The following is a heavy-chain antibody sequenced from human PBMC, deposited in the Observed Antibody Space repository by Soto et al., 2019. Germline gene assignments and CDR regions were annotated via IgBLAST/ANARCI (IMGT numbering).Heavy chain of an antibody. CDR2: ISPGSRYP. Sequence: QVQLLESGGGLVTPGGSLRLSCASSGFTFSDYYMSWIRQAPGKGLEWLSYISPGSRYPAYADSVKGRFTISRDNARRSLSLQMNILTVDDTAIYYCVRGGGGGLFDPLGQGSMVTVSS. V-gene: IGHV3-11*06. CDR1: GFTFSDYY. CDR3: VRGGGGGLFDP. D-gene: IGHD2-15*01. J-gene: IGHJ5*02.